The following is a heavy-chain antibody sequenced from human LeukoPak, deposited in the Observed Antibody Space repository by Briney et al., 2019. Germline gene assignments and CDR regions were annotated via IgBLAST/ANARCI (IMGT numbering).Heavy chain of an antibody. Sequence: GGSLRLSCAASGFTFDDYAIYWVRQGPGKGLEWVSIISGDGGGIYYVDSVKGRFTISRDNSKNSLYLQMNSLRTEDTALYYCAKEDYSSSWYALDYWGQGTLVTVSS. V-gene: IGHV3-43*02. J-gene: IGHJ4*02. CDR1: GFTFDDYA. CDR3: AKEDYSSSWYALDY. CDR2: ISGDGGGI. D-gene: IGHD6-13*01.